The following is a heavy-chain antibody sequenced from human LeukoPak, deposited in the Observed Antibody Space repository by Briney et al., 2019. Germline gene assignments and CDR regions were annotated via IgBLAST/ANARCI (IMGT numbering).Heavy chain of an antibody. CDR1: GFTVSSNY. D-gene: IGHD4-17*01. V-gene: IGHV3-66*02. J-gene: IGHJ3*02. Sequence: PGGSLRLSCAASGFTVSSNYMSSVRQAPGKGLEWVSVIYSGGSTYYADSVKGRFTIARDNSKNTLYLQMNSLRAEDTAVYYCAREKDYGDYSWNAFDIWGQGTMVTVSS. CDR2: IYSGGST. CDR3: AREKDYGDYSWNAFDI.